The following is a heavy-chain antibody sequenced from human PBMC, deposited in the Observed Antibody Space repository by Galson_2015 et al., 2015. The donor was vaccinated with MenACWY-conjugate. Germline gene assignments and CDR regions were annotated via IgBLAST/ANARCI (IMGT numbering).Heavy chain of an antibody. CDR1: GFTFSSYA. CDR2: ISGSGGST. J-gene: IGHJ4*02. V-gene: IGHV3-23*01. D-gene: IGHD3-10*01. Sequence: SLRLSCAASGFTFSSYAMSWVRQAPGKGLEWVSAISGSGGSTYYADSVKGRFTISGDNSKNTLYLQMNSLRAEDTAVYYCAKDQQLGYYGSGSLAGVFDYWGQGTLVTVSS. CDR3: AKDQQLGYYGSGSLAGVFDY.